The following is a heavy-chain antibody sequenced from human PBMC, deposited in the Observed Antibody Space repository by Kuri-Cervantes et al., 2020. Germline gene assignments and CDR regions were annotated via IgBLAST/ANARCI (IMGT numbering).Heavy chain of an antibody. CDR1: GFTFSDYY. D-gene: IGHD1-26*01. Sequence: LTPAASGFTFSDYYMSWIRQAPGKGLEWVSYISSGGSTTSYADSVTGRFTISRDNAKNSLYLQMNSLRAEDTAVYYCARKYSGSYNGVSDYWGQGTLVTVSS. CDR2: ISSGGSTT. V-gene: IGHV3-11*04. J-gene: IGHJ4*02. CDR3: ARKYSGSYNGVSDY.